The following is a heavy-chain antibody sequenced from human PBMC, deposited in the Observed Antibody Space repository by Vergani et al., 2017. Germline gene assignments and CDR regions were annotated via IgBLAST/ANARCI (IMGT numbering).Heavy chain of an antibody. CDR3: ARDFEYSNSFHTFDI. J-gene: IGHJ3*02. CDR1: GGSISSGGSY. V-gene: IGHV4-31*03. D-gene: IGHD6-6*01. Sequence: QVQLQESGPGLVTPSQTLSLTCTVSGGSISSGGSYWSWIRQHPGEGLACIGYIYYSGSTYYNPSLKSRVTISVDTSENQFSLKLSSVTAADTAVYYCARDFEYSNSFHTFDIWGQGTMVTVSS. CDR2: IYYSGST.